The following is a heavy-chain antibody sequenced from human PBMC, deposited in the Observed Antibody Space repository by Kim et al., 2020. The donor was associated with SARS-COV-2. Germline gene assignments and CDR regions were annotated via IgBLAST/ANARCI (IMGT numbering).Heavy chain of an antibody. J-gene: IGHJ4*02. V-gene: IGHV3-43*01. Sequence: YADSAKGRFTISRDNSKHSLYLQMNSLGTEDTALYYCAKGVARGYYFDSWGPGTLVTVSS. D-gene: IGHD2-15*01. CDR3: AKGVARGYYFDS.